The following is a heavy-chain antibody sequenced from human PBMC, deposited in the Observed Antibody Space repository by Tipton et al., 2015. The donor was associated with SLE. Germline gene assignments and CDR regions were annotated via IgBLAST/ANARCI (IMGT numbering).Heavy chain of an antibody. CDR3: ARGRNSAYYYYFDY. J-gene: IGHJ4*02. Sequence: LRLSCTVSGGSISGYYWSWIRQPAGKGLEWIGRVYSSGSTIYNPSIKSRITLSLDTPRNQISLRLTSVTAADTAMYYCARGRNSAYYYYFDYWGPGTLVTV. V-gene: IGHV4-4*07. CDR2: VYSSGST. CDR1: GGSISGYY. D-gene: IGHD3-22*01.